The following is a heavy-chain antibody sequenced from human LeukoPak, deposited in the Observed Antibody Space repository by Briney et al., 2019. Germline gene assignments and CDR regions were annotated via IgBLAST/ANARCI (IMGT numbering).Heavy chain of an antibody. Sequence: ETLSLTCTVSGGSISSSSYYWGWIRQPPGKGLEWIGSIYYSGSTYYNPSLKSRVTISVDASKNQFSLKLSSVTAADTAVYYCARDQGIAAADWFDPWGQGTLVTVSS. J-gene: IGHJ5*02. CDR2: IYYSGST. CDR3: ARDQGIAAADWFDP. V-gene: IGHV4-39*07. CDR1: GGSISSSSYY. D-gene: IGHD6-13*01.